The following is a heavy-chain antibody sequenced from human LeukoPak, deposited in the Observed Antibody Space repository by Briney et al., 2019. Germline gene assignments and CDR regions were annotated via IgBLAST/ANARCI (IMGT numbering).Heavy chain of an antibody. Sequence: SETLSLTCTVSGGSISSYYWSWIRQPPGKGLEWIGYIYYSGSTNYNPSLKSRVTISVDTSKNQFSLKLSSVTAADTAVYYCARVPSYSMRSYVDYWGQGTLVTVSS. D-gene: IGHD5-18*01. CDR3: ARVPSYSMRSYVDY. CDR2: IYYSGST. V-gene: IGHV4-59*12. CDR1: GGSISSYY. J-gene: IGHJ4*02.